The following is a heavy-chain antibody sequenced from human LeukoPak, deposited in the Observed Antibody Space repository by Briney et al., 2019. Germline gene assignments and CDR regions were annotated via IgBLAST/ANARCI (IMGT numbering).Heavy chain of an antibody. CDR1: GFTFSSYA. Sequence: GGSLRLSCAASGFTFSSYAMSCVREAPAKGLECVSAISGSGGSTYYADSVKGRFTIPRDNSKNTLYLQMNSMRAEDTAVYYCAKGGHTATGYAASYWGQGTLVTVSS. CDR2: ISGSGGST. CDR3: AKGGHTATGYAASY. V-gene: IGHV3-23*01. D-gene: IGHD5-18*01. J-gene: IGHJ4*02.